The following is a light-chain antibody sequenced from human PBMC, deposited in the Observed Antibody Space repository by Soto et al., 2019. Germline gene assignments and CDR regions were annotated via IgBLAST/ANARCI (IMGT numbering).Light chain of an antibody. Sequence: IQMTQSPSTLSASVGDRVTITCRASRSISSWLAWYQQKPGKAPRLLIYKASSLESVVPSRFSGSGSGTEITLTISSLQPDDFATYYCQQYNSYWTFGQGTKVDIK. V-gene: IGKV1-5*03. CDR2: KAS. CDR1: RSISSW. CDR3: QQYNSYWT. J-gene: IGKJ1*01.